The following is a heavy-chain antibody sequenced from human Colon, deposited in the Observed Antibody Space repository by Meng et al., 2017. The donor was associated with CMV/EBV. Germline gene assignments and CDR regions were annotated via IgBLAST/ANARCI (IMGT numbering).Heavy chain of an antibody. D-gene: IGHD3-3*01. V-gene: IGHV3-23*01. J-gene: IGHJ4*02. CDR2: ISSSGGTT. CDR3: AKRDTIFWDY. CDR1: GFTFSSHA. Sequence: LESGGGLAHPGASLRLSCAVSGFTFSSHAMSWVRPAPGKWLVWVSPISSSGGTTYYSASLKGRFTITRDHSTNPLYLQMNSLRAEDTAIYYCAKRDTIFWDYWGQGTLVTVSS.